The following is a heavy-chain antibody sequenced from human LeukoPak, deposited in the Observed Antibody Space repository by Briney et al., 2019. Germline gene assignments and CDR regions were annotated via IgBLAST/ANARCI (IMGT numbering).Heavy chain of an antibody. Sequence: PGGSLRLSCTASGLIFTKAWMSWVRQAPGKGLEWVGRIKSKINGGAIDYAAPVKGRFTISRDDSENTLYLQMDSLKTEDTAVYYCTTGPGYRSGDTCGFWGQGTLVTVSS. D-gene: IGHD2-15*01. CDR1: GLIFTKAW. V-gene: IGHV3-15*01. CDR3: TTGPGYRSGDTCGF. CDR2: IKSKINGGAI. J-gene: IGHJ4*01.